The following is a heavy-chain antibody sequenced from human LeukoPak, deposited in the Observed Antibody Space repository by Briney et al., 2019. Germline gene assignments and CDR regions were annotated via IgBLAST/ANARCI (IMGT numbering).Heavy chain of an antibody. J-gene: IGHJ4*02. CDR1: GGTFSSYA. V-gene: IGHV1-69*13. D-gene: IGHD4-17*01. Sequence: SVNVSCKASGGTFSSYAISWVRQAPGQGLEWMGGIIPIFGTANYAQKFQGRVTITADESTSTAYMELSSLRSEDTAVYYCARDVYGDYYFDYWGQGTLVTVSS. CDR2: IIPIFGTA. CDR3: ARDVYGDYYFDY.